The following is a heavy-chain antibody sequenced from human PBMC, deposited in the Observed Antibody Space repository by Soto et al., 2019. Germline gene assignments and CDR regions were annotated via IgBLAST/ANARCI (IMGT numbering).Heavy chain of an antibody. D-gene: IGHD2-2*01. V-gene: IGHV1-69*06. J-gene: IGHJ6*02. Sequence: SVKVSCKASGGTFSSYAISWVRQAPGQGLEWMGGIIPIFGTANYAQKFQGRVTITADKSTSAAYMELSSLRSEDTAVYYCARKYCSSTSCLSYGMDVWGQGTTVTVSS. CDR2: IIPIFGTA. CDR1: GGTFSSYA. CDR3: ARKYCSSTSCLSYGMDV.